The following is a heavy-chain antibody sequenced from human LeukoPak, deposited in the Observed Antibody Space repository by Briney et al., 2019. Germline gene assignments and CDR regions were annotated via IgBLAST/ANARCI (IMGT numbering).Heavy chain of an antibody. CDR2: IYKSGST. J-gene: IGHJ4*02. D-gene: IGHD1-26*01. CDR3: ARFSGSYYY. CDR1: GGSSSSSTHH. Sequence: PSETLSLTCTVSGGSSSSSTHHWGWIRQPPGKGLEWIGTIYKSGSTYYNPSLKSRVTISVDTSKNQFSLKLSSVTAADTAVYYCARFSGSYYYWGQGTLVTVSS. V-gene: IGHV4-39*01.